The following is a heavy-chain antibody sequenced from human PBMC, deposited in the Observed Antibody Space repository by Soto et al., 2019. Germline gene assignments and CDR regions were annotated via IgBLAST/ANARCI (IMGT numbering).Heavy chain of an antibody. J-gene: IGHJ4*02. D-gene: IGHD3-22*01. CDR3: AGKYYYDSSGYAK. Sequence: QVQLQQWGAGLLKPSENLSLTCAVYGGSFSGYYWSWIRQPPGKGLEWIGEINHSGSTNYNPSLKSRVTISVDTSKNQFSLKLSSVTAADTAVYYCAGKYYYDSSGYAKWGQGTLVTVSS. V-gene: IGHV4-34*01. CDR1: GGSFSGYY. CDR2: INHSGST.